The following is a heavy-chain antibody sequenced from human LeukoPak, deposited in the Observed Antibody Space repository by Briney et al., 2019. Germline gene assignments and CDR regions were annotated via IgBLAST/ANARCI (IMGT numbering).Heavy chain of an antibody. CDR1: GYTFTDYY. D-gene: IGHD3-3*01. CDR3: ARKRGVGVDANAFDV. J-gene: IGHJ3*01. V-gene: IGHV1-2*04. CDR2: MHPNRGGT. Sequence: ASVKVSCKASGYTFTDYYMHWVRQAPGQGLEWMGWMHPNRGGTIYAQKFQGWVTMTTDTSISTAYVELSRLTSDDTAVYYCARKRGVGVDANAFDVWGQETMVTVSS.